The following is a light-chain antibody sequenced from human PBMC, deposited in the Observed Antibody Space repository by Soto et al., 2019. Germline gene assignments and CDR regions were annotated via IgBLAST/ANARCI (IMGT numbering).Light chain of an antibody. Sequence: QLVLTQPPSASGTPGQRVTISCSGSSSNIGTYTVNWYQQFPGTAPKLLIYNNDQRPSGVPDRFSGFKYGTAASLAISGLQSEDEAEYYCAAWDDSRSGLYVFGTATKLTVL. J-gene: IGLJ1*01. CDR3: AAWDDSRSGLYV. CDR2: NND. CDR1: SSNIGTYT. V-gene: IGLV1-44*01.